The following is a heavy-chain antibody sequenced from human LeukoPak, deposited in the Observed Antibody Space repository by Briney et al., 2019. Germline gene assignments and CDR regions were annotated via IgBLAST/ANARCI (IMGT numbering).Heavy chain of an antibody. CDR1: GFTFNNYA. J-gene: IGHJ5*02. D-gene: IGHD6-19*01. CDR2: ISDSGGYT. Sequence: GGSLRLSCAASGFTFNNYAMSWVRQAPGKGLEWVSAISDSGGYTYYADSVKGRFTISRDNSKNTLYLQMNSLRAEDTAVYYCARQDPYTSGWYPWGQGNLVTVSS. V-gene: IGHV3-23*01. CDR3: ARQDPYTSGWYP.